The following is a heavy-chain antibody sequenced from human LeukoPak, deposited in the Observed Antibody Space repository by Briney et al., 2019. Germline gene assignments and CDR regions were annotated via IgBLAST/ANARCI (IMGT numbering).Heavy chain of an antibody. J-gene: IGHJ5*02. D-gene: IGHD2-2*02. V-gene: IGHV1-69*13. CDR1: RGTFSSYA. CDR2: IIPIFGKA. Sequence: SVKVSCKASRGTFSSYAISWVRQAPGQGLEWMGGIIPIFGKANYAQKFHGRVTITADESTSTAYIELSSLRSEDTAVYYCARVAGGRYCSSTSCYMRGWFDPWGQGTLVTVSS. CDR3: ARVAGGRYCSSTSCYMRGWFDP.